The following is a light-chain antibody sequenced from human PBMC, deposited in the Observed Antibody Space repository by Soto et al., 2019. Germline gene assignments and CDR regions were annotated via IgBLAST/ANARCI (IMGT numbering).Light chain of an antibody. CDR3: QQYGSSPRT. CDR2: GAS. CDR1: RGVSANY. V-gene: IGKV3-20*01. Sequence: EHLLTQSPGTLSLSPGEGATLSCRASRGVSANYLAWYQQKPGQAPTLLIYGASIRAAGIPDRFSGSGSGTDFTLTIRRLEPDDFAVYYCQQYGSSPRTFGQRTKVDI. J-gene: IGKJ1*01.